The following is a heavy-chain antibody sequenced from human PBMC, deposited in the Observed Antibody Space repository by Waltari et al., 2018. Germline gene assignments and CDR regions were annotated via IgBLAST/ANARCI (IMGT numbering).Heavy chain of an antibody. CDR1: GFSFSAYY. J-gene: IGHJ4*02. V-gene: IGHV3-11*01. D-gene: IGHD3-10*01. CDR2: ISSSGSTI. CDR3: TRPPGDRRRDY. Sequence: QVQLVDSGGGLVKPGGSLRLSCAAPGFSFSAYYMGWIRQAPGKGLEWISYISSSGSTIYYADSVKGRFSISRDNGKNSLYLQMNSLRAEDTAVYYYTRPPGDRRRDYWGQGTLVTVSS.